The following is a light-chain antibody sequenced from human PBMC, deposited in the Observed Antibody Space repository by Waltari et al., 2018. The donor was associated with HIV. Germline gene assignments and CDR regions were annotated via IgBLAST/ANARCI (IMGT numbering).Light chain of an antibody. CDR1: RGSISSNH. CDR2: EDK. Sequence: MLTQPHSVSGSPGKTVTIPCTRRRGSISSNHVPWYQQRPGSSPITIIYEDKQRPSGVPDRFSGYIDSSSNSASLTISGLKTEDEADYYCQSYDANYRGIFGGGTKLTVL. V-gene: IGLV6-57*01. J-gene: IGLJ2*01. CDR3: QSYDANYRGI.